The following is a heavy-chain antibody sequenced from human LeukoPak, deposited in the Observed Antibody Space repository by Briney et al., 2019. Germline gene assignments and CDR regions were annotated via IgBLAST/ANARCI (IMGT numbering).Heavy chain of an antibody. CDR3: ARGRYCTDGSCYDY. J-gene: IGHJ4*02. CDR2: ISSSGST. D-gene: IGHD2-15*01. Sequence: SQTLSLTCTVSGDSISSGDYYWSWIRQPAGKGLEWIGRISSSGSTNYNPSLKSRVTISVDTSKNQFSLKLSSVTAADTAVYYCARGRYCTDGSCYDYWGQGTLVTVSS. CDR1: GDSISSGDYY. V-gene: IGHV4-61*02.